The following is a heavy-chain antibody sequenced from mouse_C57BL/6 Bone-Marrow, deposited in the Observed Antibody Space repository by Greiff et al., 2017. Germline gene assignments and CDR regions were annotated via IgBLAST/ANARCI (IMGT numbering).Heavy chain of an antibody. J-gene: IGHJ1*03. CDR2: IYPRDGST. CDR1: GYTFTSYD. CDR3: ARRNMDRNYVGWYFDV. D-gene: IGHD2-5*01. V-gene: IGHV1-85*01. Sequence: VMLQQSGPELVKPGASVKLSCKASGYTFTSYDINWVKQRTGQGLEWIGWIYPRDGSTKYNEKFKGKATLTVDTSSSTAYMELHSLTSEDSAVYFCARRNMDRNYVGWYFDVWGTGTTVTVSS.